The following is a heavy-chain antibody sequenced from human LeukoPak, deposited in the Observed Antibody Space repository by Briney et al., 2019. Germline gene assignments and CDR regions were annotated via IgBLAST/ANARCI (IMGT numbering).Heavy chain of an antibody. CDR3: ARLPYYDSSGTDFDY. V-gene: IGHV4-39*01. J-gene: IGHJ4*02. CDR1: GGSISSSSYY. D-gene: IGHD3-22*01. CDR2: IYYSGST. Sequence: PSETLSLTCTVSGGSISSSSYYWGWIRQPPGKGLEWIGSIYYSGSTYYNPSLKSRVTISVDTSKNQFSLKLSSVTAADTAVYYCARLPYYDSSGTDFDYWGQGTLVTVSS.